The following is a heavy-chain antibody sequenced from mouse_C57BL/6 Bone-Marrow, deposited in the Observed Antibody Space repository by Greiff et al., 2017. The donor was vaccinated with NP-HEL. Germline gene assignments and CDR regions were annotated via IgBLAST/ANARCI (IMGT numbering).Heavy chain of an antibody. D-gene: IGHD1-1*01. CDR2: ISSGSSTI. Sequence: EVKLVESGGGLVKPGGSLKLSCAASGFTFSDYGMHWVRQAPEKGLEWDAYISSGSSTIYYADTVKGRFTISRDNAKNTLFLQMTSLRSEDTAMYYCARGLLLRFPFDYWGQGTTLTVSS. CDR1: GFTFSDYG. V-gene: IGHV5-17*01. CDR3: ARGLLLRFPFDY. J-gene: IGHJ2*01.